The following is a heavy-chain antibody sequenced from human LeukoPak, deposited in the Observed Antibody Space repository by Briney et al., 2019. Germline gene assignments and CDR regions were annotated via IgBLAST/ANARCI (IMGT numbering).Heavy chain of an antibody. D-gene: IGHD6-13*01. Sequence: ASVKVSCKASGYTFTSYGISWVRQAPGQGLEWMGCISAYNGNTNYAQKLQGRVTMTTDTSTSTAYMELRSLRSDDTAVYYCARDLFVGAAGTMGYWGQGTLVTVSS. J-gene: IGHJ4*02. CDR2: ISAYNGNT. CDR1: GYTFTSYG. CDR3: ARDLFVGAAGTMGY. V-gene: IGHV1-18*01.